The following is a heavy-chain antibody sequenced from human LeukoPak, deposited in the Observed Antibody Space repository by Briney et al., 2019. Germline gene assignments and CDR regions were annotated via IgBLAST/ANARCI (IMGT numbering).Heavy chain of an antibody. CDR1: GFTFSSYS. D-gene: IGHD6-19*01. CDR2: ISGSSSTI. CDR3: ASPTDSSGWSRHFQH. J-gene: IGHJ1*01. V-gene: IGHV3-48*01. Sequence: QTGGSLRLSCAASGFTFSSYSMNWVRQAPGKGLEWVSYISGSSSTIYYADSVKGRFTISRDNAKNSLYLQMNSLRAEDTAVYYCASPTDSSGWSRHFQHWGQGTLVTVSS.